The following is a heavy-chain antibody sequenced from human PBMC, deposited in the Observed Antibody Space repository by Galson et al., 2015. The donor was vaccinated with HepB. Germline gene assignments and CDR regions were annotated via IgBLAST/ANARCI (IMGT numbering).Heavy chain of an antibody. Sequence: LRLSCAASGFTFSSYAMSWVRQAPGKGLEWVSAISGSGGSTYYADSVEGRFTISRDNSKNTLYLQMNSLRAEDTAVYYCAKGIAVAGPLDYWGQGTLVTVSS. CDR1: GFTFSSYA. CDR3: AKGIAVAGPLDY. D-gene: IGHD6-19*01. V-gene: IGHV3-23*01. CDR2: ISGSGGST. J-gene: IGHJ4*02.